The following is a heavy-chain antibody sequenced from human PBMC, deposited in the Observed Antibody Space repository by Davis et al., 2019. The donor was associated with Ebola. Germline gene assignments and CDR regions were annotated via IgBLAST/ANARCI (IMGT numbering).Heavy chain of an antibody. V-gene: IGHV3-15*01. CDR2: IKSKTDGGTT. Sequence: GGSLRLSCAASGFTFSNAWMSWVRQAPGKGLEWVDRIKSKTDGGTTDYAAPVKGRFTISRDDSKNTLYLQMNSLKTEDTAVYYCTTGQYSYARGYWGQGTLVTVSS. D-gene: IGHD5-18*01. CDR3: TTGQYSYARGY. CDR1: GFTFSNAW. J-gene: IGHJ4*02.